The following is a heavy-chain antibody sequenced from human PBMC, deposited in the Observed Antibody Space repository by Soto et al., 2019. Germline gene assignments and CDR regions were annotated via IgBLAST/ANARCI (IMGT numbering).Heavy chain of an antibody. CDR1: GYTFTSYD. CDR2: IIPIFGTA. CDR3: ARGPILRFLEWLLYYYYYYGMDV. J-gene: IGHJ6*02. Sequence: SVKVSCKASGYTFTSYDINWVRQATGQGLEWMGGIIPIFGTANYAQKFQGRVTITADESTSTAYMELSSLRSEDTAVYYCARGPILRFLEWLLYYYYYYGMDVWGQGTTVTVSS. D-gene: IGHD3-3*01. V-gene: IGHV1-69*13.